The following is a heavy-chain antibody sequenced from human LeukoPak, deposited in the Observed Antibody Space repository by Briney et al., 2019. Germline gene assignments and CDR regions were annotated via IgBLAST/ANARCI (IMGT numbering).Heavy chain of an antibody. V-gene: IGHV4-4*07. CDR1: GGSIRSYY. CDR3: ARGPLLPYDSSGYYYPSGMDV. CDR2: IYTSGST. J-gene: IGHJ6*02. Sequence: SETLSLTCTVSGGSIRSYYWIWIRQPAGKGLEGIGRIYTSGSTNYNPSLKSRVTMSVDTSKNQFSLKLSSVTAADTAVYYCARGPLLPYDSSGYYYPSGMDVWGQGTTVTVSS. D-gene: IGHD3-22*01.